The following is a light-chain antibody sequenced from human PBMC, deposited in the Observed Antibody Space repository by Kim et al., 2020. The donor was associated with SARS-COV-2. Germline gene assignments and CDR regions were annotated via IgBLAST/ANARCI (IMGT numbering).Light chain of an antibody. CDR2: AAS. J-gene: IGKJ1*01. CDR1: QSISSY. V-gene: IGKV1-39*01. CDR3: QQSYSTPRT. Sequence: GDRVTITCRASQSISSYLNWYQQKPGKAPKLLIYAASSLQSGVPSSFSGSGSGTDFTLTISSLQPEDFATYYCQQSYSTPRTFGQGTKVDIK.